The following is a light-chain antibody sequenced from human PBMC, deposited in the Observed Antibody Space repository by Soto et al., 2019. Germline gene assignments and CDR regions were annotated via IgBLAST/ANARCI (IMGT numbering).Light chain of an antibody. CDR1: KNDIGVYDF. V-gene: IGLV2-8*01. CDR3: KSYAGSNNYV. Sequence: QSALTQPPSASGSPGQSVTISCTGTKNDIGVYDFVSWYQHHPGKAPRLIIYEVVQRPSGVPDRFSGSKSGSTASLTVSGLQAPDEADYFCKSYAGSNNYVLGSGTKLT. CDR2: EVV. J-gene: IGLJ1*01.